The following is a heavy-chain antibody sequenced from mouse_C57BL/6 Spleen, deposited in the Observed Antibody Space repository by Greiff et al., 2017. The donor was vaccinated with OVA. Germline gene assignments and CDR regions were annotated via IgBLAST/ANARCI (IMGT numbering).Heavy chain of an antibody. CDR2: ISYDGSN. J-gene: IGHJ1*03. Sequence: DVKLQESGPGLVKPSQSLSLTCSVTGYSITSGYYWNWIRQFPGNKLEWMGYISYDGSNNYNPSLKNRISITRDTSKNQFFLKLNSVTTEDTATYYCARASVVAMYFDVWGTGTTVTVSS. CDR3: ARASVVAMYFDV. CDR1: GYSITSGYY. V-gene: IGHV3-6*01. D-gene: IGHD1-1*01.